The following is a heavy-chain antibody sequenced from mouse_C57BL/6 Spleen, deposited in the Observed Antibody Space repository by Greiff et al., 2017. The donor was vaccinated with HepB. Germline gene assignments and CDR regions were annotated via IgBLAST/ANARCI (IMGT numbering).Heavy chain of an antibody. V-gene: IGHV5-12*01. CDR2: ISNGGGST. Sequence: EVMLVESGGGLVQPGGSLKLSCAASGFTFSDYYMYWVRQTPEKRLEWVAYISNGGGSTYYPDTVKGRFTISRDNAKNTLYLQMSRLKSEGTAMYYCADYYCTHWYFDVWGTGTTVTVSS. D-gene: IGHD1-1*01. CDR3: ADYYCTHWYFDV. J-gene: IGHJ1*03. CDR1: GFTFSDYY.